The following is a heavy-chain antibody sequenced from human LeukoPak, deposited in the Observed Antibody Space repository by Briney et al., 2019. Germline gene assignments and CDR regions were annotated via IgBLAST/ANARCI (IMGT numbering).Heavy chain of an antibody. CDR3: ARDSTGGYPDY. Sequence: GASVKVSCKASGYTFTDYYIHWVRQAPGQGLEYMGWISPNSGVTNYAQMFQGRVTMTSDTSINTAFMELRSLRSDDTAVFYCARDSTGGYPDYWGQGTLVAVSA. D-gene: IGHD7-27*01. CDR1: GYTFTDYY. CDR2: ISPNSGVT. J-gene: IGHJ4*02. V-gene: IGHV1-2*02.